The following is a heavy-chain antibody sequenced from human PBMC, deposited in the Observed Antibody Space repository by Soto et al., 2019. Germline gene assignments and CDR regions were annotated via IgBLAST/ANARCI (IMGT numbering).Heavy chain of an antibody. CDR1: GYDFTTYW. V-gene: IGHV5-51*01. Sequence: GESLKISCRDSGYDFTTYWIGWVRQMPGRGLEWVVIIHPSDSDARYSPSLQGQVTISADKSINTIYLQWRSLKASDTAMYYCARRTYDLERQNWFDPWGQGTLVTVSS. CDR2: IHPSDSDA. CDR3: ARRTYDLERQNWFDP. J-gene: IGHJ5*02. D-gene: IGHD3-3*01.